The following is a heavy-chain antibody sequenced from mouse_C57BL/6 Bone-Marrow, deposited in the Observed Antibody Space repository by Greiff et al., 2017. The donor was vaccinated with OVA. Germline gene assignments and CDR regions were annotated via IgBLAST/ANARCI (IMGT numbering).Heavy chain of an antibody. Sequence: EVQLVESGGGLVKPGGSLKLSCAASGFTFSSYAMSWVRQTPEKRLEWVATISDGGSYTYYPDNVKGRFTISRDNAKNNLYLQMSHLKSEDTAMYYCARGPTIVTPYAMDYWGQGTSVTVSS. V-gene: IGHV5-4*01. CDR1: GFTFSSYA. J-gene: IGHJ4*01. CDR2: ISDGGSYT. CDR3: ARGPTIVTPYAMDY. D-gene: IGHD2-5*01.